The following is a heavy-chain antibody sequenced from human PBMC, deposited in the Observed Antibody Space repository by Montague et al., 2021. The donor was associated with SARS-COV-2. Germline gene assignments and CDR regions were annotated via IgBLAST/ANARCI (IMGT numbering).Heavy chain of an antibody. CDR3: ASSYIPNKYYEVY. CDR1: GFTFSTYP. Sequence: SLRLSCAASGFTFSTYPMHWARQAPGKGLEWVSSIGAGVSSTFYADSVKGRFTVSRDNSKNTLYLQMNSLRAEDTAVYYCASSYIPNKYYEVYWGQGTQVTVSS. D-gene: IGHD2/OR15-2a*01. CDR2: IGAGVSST. J-gene: IGHJ4*02. V-gene: IGHV3-23*01.